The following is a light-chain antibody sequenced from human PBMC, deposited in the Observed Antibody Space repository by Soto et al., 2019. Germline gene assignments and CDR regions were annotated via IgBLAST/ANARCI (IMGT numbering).Light chain of an antibody. CDR2: EVT. Sequence: QSVLTQPASVSGSPGQSITVSCTGTSSDVGSYNLVSWYQHHPGKAPQLMIYEVTKRPSGVSDRFSGSKSGNTASLTISGLQAEDEADYYCCSYEGSSNFYVFGTGTKVTVL. V-gene: IGLV2-23*02. CDR1: SSDVGSYNL. J-gene: IGLJ1*01. CDR3: CSYEGSSNFYV.